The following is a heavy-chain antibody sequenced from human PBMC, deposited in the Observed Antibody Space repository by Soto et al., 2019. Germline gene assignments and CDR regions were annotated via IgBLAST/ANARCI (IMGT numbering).Heavy chain of an antibody. D-gene: IGHD3-3*01. CDR3: AREIFGVIISGGRDAFDI. J-gene: IGHJ3*02. Sequence: SVKVSCKASGGTFSTYAISWVRQAPGQGLEWMGGIIPIFGTAKYAQKFQGRVTITADESTSTAYMELSSLRSEDTAVYYCAREIFGVIISGGRDAFDIWGQGTMVTVS. CDR1: GGTFSTYA. CDR2: IIPIFGTA. V-gene: IGHV1-69*13.